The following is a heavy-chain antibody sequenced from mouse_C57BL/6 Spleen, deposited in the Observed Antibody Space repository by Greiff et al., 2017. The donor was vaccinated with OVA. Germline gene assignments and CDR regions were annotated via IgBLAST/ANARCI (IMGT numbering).Heavy chain of an antibody. CDR2: ISDGGSYT. J-gene: IGHJ1*03. D-gene: IGHD1-1*01. V-gene: IGHV5-4*03. Sequence: EVKVVESGGGLVKPGGSLKLSCAASGFTFSSYAMSWVRQTPEKRLEWVATISDGGSYTYYPDNVKGRFTISRDNAKNNLYLQMSHLKSEDTAMYYCARGLSTVWYFDVWGTGTTVTVSS. CDR3: ARGLSTVWYFDV. CDR1: GFTFSSYA.